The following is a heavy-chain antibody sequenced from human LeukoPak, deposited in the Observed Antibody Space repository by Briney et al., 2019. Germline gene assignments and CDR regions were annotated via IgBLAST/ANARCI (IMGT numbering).Heavy chain of an antibody. CDR1: GFTFSTYG. CDR3: AKDSSSYCYGMDV. Sequence: PGGSLRLSCAASGFTFSTYGMHWVRRAPGKGLAWVAAISHDGTNKYYADSVKGRFTISRDNSKNTLYLQMNSLRTEDTAVYYCAKDSSSYCYGMDVWGQGTTVTVSS. V-gene: IGHV3-30*18. D-gene: IGHD3-10*01. CDR2: ISHDGTNK. J-gene: IGHJ6*02.